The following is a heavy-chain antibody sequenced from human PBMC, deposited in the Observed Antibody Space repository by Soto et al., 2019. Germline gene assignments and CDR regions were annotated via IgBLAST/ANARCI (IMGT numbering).Heavy chain of an antibody. D-gene: IGHD3-10*01. J-gene: IGHJ4*02. CDR1: GFTFNNNW. CDR2: INSAGKTT. Sequence: EVQLVESGGGLVQPGGSLRLSCAASGFTFNNNWMHWVRQAPGKGLVWISRINSAGKTTTYADFVKGRFIISRDNAKNTVYLQVNSLGGEDTAVYYCTRGGATGAGIYHFENWGQGTLVTVSS. CDR3: TRGGATGAGIYHFEN. V-gene: IGHV3-74*01.